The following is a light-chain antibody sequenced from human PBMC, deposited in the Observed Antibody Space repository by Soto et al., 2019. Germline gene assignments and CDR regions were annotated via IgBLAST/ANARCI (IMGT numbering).Light chain of an antibody. CDR2: EFS. J-gene: IGLJ2*01. CDR3: SSYAGSNNFVV. V-gene: IGLV2-8*01. Sequence: QSALTQPPSASGSPGQSVTISCTGTSSDIGGYNYVSWYQQYSGKAPKLMIYEFSKRPSGVHDRFSGSKSGNTASLTVSGLQAEDEADYYCSSYAGSNNFVVFGGGTKLTVL. CDR1: SSDIGGYNY.